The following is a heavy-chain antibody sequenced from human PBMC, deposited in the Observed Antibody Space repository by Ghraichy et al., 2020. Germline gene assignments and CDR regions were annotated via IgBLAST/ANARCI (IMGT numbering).Heavy chain of an antibody. Sequence: SETLSLTCAVYGGSFSGYYWSWIRQPPGKGLEWIGEINHSGSTNYNPSLKSRVTISVDTSKNQFSLKLSSVTAADTAVYYCASHSSSWYGWPYFDYWGQGTLVTVSS. D-gene: IGHD6-13*01. CDR3: ASHSSSWYGWPYFDY. CDR1: GGSFSGYY. V-gene: IGHV4-34*01. J-gene: IGHJ4*02. CDR2: INHSGST.